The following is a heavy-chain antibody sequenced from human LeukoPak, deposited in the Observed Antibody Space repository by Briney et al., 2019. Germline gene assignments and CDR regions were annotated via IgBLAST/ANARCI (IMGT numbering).Heavy chain of an antibody. Sequence: VKVSCTASGYTFPTYNIHWVRQAPGQGLEWMGLITPNSGGTNYAKKVQRRVTMTRDTPISTAYMDLSRLRSDDTAAYSCARGRVGGYFDFGGQETLVTVSS. V-gene: IGHV1-2*02. J-gene: IGHJ4*02. CDR3: ARGRVGGYFDF. D-gene: IGHD2-15*01. CDR1: GYTFPTYN. CDR2: ITPNSGGT.